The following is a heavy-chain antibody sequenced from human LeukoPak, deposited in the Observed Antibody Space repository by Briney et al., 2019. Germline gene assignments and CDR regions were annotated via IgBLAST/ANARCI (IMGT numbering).Heavy chain of an antibody. Sequence: GGSLRLSCAASGFTFSSYSMNWVRQAPGKGLEWVSYISSSSSTIYYADSVKGRFTISRDNAKNSLYLQMNSLRAEDTAAYYCARDKDPFIYYFDYWGQGTLVTVSS. CDR1: GFTFSSYS. V-gene: IGHV3-48*04. CDR3: ARDKDPFIYYFDY. D-gene: IGHD3-10*01. J-gene: IGHJ4*02. CDR2: ISSSSSTI.